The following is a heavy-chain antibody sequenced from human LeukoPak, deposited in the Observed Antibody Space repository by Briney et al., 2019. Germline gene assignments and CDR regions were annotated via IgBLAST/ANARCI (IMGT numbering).Heavy chain of an antibody. D-gene: IGHD3-9*01. V-gene: IGHV4-59*08. CDR2: IYYSGST. Sequence: SETLSLTCTVSGGAISSYYWSWIRQPPGKGLEWIGYIYYSGSTNYNPALKSRVTISVDTSKNQFSLKLSSVTAADTAVYYCARHVRSHYDILTGYYNAGYYFDYWGQGTLVTVSS. J-gene: IGHJ4*02. CDR3: ARHVRSHYDILTGYYNAGYYFDY. CDR1: GGAISSYY.